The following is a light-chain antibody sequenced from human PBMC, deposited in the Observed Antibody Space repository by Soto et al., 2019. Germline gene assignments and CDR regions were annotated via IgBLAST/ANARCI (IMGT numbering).Light chain of an antibody. CDR2: GAS. CDR1: QSVSSTY. Sequence: EIVLTQSPGTLSLSPGERATLSCRASQSVSSTYLAWYQQKPGQAPRLLIYGASSRATGIPDRISGSGSGTDLTLSISRLEPEDFAVYYCQQFGSSRWTFGQGTKVDIK. CDR3: QQFGSSRWT. J-gene: IGKJ1*01. V-gene: IGKV3-20*01.